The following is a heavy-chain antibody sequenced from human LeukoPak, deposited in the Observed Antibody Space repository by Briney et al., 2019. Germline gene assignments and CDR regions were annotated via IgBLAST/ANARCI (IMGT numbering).Heavy chain of an antibody. CDR3: AREVVPAAHDAFDI. CDR2: ISGSGGSA. D-gene: IGHD2-2*01. J-gene: IGHJ3*02. CDR1: GFTFSSYA. Sequence: GGALRLSCAASGFTFSSYAMSWVRQAPGEGLEWASAISGSGGSAYYADSVKGRFTISRDNSKNTLYLQMNSLRAEDTAVYYCAREVVPAAHDAFDIWGQGTMVTVSS. V-gene: IGHV3-23*01.